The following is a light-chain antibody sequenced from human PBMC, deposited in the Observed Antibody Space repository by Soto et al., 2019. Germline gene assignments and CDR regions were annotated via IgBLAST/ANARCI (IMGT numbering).Light chain of an antibody. CDR2: GAS. J-gene: IGKJ5*01. CDR1: QTVSSNY. Sequence: ENVLTQSPDTLSLSTEERASLSCRASQTVSSNYLAWCQQRPGQAPRLLIYGASTRAAGIPDRFSGSGSGTDFTLTITRLEPEDSAVYFCQQYTGPPTTFGQGTLLEI. V-gene: IGKV3-20*01. CDR3: QQYTGPPTT.